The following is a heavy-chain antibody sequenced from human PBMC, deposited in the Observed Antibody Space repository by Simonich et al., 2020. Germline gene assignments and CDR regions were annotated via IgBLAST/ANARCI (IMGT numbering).Heavy chain of an antibody. V-gene: IGHV3-21*01. CDR2: ISSSSSYI. D-gene: IGHD6-19*01. Sequence: EVQLVESGGGLVKPGGSLGLSCAASGFTFSSYSMNWVRQAPGKGLEWVSSISSSSSYIYYADAVKGRFTISRDNAKNSLYLQMNSLRAEDTAVYYCARWIAVAGTGAYGMDVWGQGTTVTVSS. CDR1: GFTFSSYS. J-gene: IGHJ6*02. CDR3: ARWIAVAGTGAYGMDV.